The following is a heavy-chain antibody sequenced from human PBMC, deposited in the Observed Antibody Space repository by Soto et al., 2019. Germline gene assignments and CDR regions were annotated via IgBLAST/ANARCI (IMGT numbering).Heavy chain of an antibody. CDR2: IYYSGST. V-gene: IGHV4-39*01. CDR1: GGSIASGDYY. CDR3: ARQVVGSATVWFDP. D-gene: IGHD2-15*01. J-gene: IGHJ5*02. Sequence: SETLSLTCTVSGGSIASGDYYWGWIRQPPGRGLEWIGNIYYSGSTYYNPSLSSRVTIPVDTSKSQFSLKLTSMTAADTAVYHCARQVVGSATVWFDPWGQGTLVTVSS.